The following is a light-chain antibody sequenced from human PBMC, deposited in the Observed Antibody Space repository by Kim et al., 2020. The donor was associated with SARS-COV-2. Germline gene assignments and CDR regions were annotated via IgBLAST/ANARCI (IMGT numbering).Light chain of an antibody. Sequence: AVLPGERATHSGRASQSVSTNLVGYQQKPGQAPRLLIYGASTRATGIPARFSGSGSGTEFTLTISSLQSEDFAVYYCQQYNNFRTFGQGTKVENK. CDR3: QQYNNFRT. J-gene: IGKJ1*01. CDR2: GAS. CDR1: QSVSTN. V-gene: IGKV3-15*01.